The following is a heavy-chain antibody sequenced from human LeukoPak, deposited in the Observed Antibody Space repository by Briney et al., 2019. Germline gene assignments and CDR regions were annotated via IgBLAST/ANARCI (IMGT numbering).Heavy chain of an antibody. CDR3: ARSRGETDIVVVPAARPRLYYYYYMDV. CDR2: IYTSGST. J-gene: IGHJ6*03. D-gene: IGHD2-2*02. CDR1: GGSISSYY. Sequence: SETLSLTCTVSGGSISSYYWSWIRQPAGKGLEWIGRIYTSGSTNYNPSLKSRVTMSVDTSKNQFSLKLSSVTAADTAVYYCARSRGETDIVVVPAARPRLYYYYYMDVWGKGTTVTVSS. V-gene: IGHV4-4*07.